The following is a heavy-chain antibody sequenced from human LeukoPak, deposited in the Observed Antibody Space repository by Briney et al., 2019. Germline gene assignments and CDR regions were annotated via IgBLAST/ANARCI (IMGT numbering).Heavy chain of an antibody. D-gene: IGHD1-26*01. CDR3: AKGRVHSSTFDY. Sequence: PGGSLRLSCAASGFAFSSDAMSWVRQAPGKGLEWVSLIRGDSSVIEYADSVKGRFTISRDNSKNTLYLQMNSLRAEDTAVYSCAKGRVHSSTFDYWGQGTLVTVSS. J-gene: IGHJ4*02. V-gene: IGHV3-23*01. CDR1: GFAFSSDA. CDR2: IRGDSSVI.